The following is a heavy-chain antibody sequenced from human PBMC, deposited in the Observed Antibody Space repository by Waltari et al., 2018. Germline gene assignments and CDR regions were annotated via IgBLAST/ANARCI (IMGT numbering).Heavy chain of an antibody. V-gene: IGHV3-7*01. D-gene: IGHD2-21*02. CDR1: GFIFSAYA. Sequence: EVQLVASGGGVVQPGGSLRVCCAACGFIFSAYAMSWFRQAPGKGLEWVANIKQDGSEIHYVDSVKGRFTISRDNAENSLHLLMNSLRTEDTAVYYCAKIQDGYCGGDCQYYFDQWGQGTLVTVSS. J-gene: IGHJ4*02. CDR2: IKQDGSEI. CDR3: AKIQDGYCGGDCQYYFDQ.